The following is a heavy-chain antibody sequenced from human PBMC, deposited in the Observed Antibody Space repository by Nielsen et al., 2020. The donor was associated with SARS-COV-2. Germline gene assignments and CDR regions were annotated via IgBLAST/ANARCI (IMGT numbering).Heavy chain of an antibody. CDR3: AVGYGDYDWYFDL. Sequence: GESLKISCAASGFTFDDYGMSWVRQAPGKGLEWVSGINWNGGSTGYADSVKGRFTISRDNAKNSLYLQMNSLRAEDTAVYYCAVGYGDYDWYFDLWGRGTLVTVSS. J-gene: IGHJ2*01. D-gene: IGHD4-17*01. V-gene: IGHV3-20*04. CDR2: INWNGGST. CDR1: GFTFDDYG.